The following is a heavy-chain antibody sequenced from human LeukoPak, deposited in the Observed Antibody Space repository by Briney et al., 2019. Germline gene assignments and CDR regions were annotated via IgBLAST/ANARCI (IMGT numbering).Heavy chain of an antibody. CDR2: ISSSSSTI. D-gene: IGHD3-10*01. J-gene: IGHJ3*02. CDR3: AGPRRDLLSAFEI. CDR1: GFTFSSYS. V-gene: IGHV3-48*01. Sequence: GGSLRLSCAASGFTFSSYSMNWVRQAPGKGLEWVSYISSSSSTIYYADSVKGRFTISRDNAKNSLYLQMNSLRAEDTAVYYCAGPRRDLLSAFEIWGQGTMVTVSS.